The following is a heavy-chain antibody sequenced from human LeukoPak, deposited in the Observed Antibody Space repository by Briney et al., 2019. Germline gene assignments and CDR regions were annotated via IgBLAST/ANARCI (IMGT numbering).Heavy chain of an antibody. CDR2: ISYDGSNK. CDR3: AKREWDFGGAFDI. V-gene: IGHV3-30*18. D-gene: IGHD1-26*01. CDR1: GFTFSSYG. Sequence: GGSLRLSCAASGFTFSSYGMHWVRQAPGKGLEWVAVISYDGSNKYYADSVKGRFTISRDNSKNTLYLQMNSLRAEDTAIYYCAKREWDFGGAFDIWGQGTMVTVSS. J-gene: IGHJ3*02.